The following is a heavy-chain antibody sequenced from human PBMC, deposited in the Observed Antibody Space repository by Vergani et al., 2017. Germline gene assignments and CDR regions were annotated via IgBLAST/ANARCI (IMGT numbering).Heavy chain of an antibody. Sequence: QVQLQQWGGGLLKPSETLSLTCVVNGGSFNSYHWTWIRQSPGEGLEWVGDIDHTGRPDYNPSLKRRLTMSVDKSRNQFSLTLYSVTATDTAIYFCARVYAGTNDHLYFYYYMDVWGQGTAVTVS. D-gene: IGHD1-7*01. V-gene: IGHV4-34*01. CDR1: GGSFNSYH. J-gene: IGHJ6*03. CDR2: IDHTGRP. CDR3: ARVYAGTNDHLYFYYYMDV.